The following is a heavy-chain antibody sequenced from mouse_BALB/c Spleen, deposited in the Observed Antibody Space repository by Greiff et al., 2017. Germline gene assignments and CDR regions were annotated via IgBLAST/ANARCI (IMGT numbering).Heavy chain of an antibody. CDR1: GFSLTSYG. D-gene: IGHD2-4*01. V-gene: IGHV2-9*02. CDR3: AREDDYPWFAY. CDR2: IWAGGST. Sequence: VQRVESGPGLVAPSQSLSITCTVSGFSLTSYGVHWVRQPPGKGLEWLGVIWAGGSTNYNSALMSRLSISKDNSKSQVFLKMNSLQTDDTAMYYCAREDDYPWFAYWGQGTLVTVSA. J-gene: IGHJ3*01.